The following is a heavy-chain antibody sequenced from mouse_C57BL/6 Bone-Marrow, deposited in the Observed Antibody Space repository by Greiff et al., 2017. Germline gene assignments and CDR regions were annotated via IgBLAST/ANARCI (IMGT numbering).Heavy chain of an antibody. D-gene: IGHD1-1*01. Sequence: QVQLQQPGAELVKPGASVKLSCKASGYTFTSYWMHWVKQRPGQGLEWIGMIHPNSGSTNYNEKFKSKATLTVDKSSSTAYMQLSILTSEDSAVYYCARNGYYYGSSWFAYWGQGTLVTVSA. CDR3: ARNGYYYGSSWFAY. CDR1: GYTFTSYW. CDR2: IHPNSGST. V-gene: IGHV1-64*01. J-gene: IGHJ3*01.